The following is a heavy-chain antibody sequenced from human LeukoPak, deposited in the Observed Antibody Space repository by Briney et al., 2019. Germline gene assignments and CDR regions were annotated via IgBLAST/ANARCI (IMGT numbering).Heavy chain of an antibody. CDR1: GGSISSYY. CDR2: IYYSGST. J-gene: IGHJ5*02. V-gene: IGHV4-59*08. CDR3: ARQTGYSSFTRFDP. Sequence: PSETLSLTCTVSGGSISSYYWSWIRQPPGKGLEWMGYIYYSGSTNYNPSLKSRVTISVDPSKNQFSLKLSSVTAADTAVYYCARQTGYSSFTRFDPWGQGTLVTVSS. D-gene: IGHD6-19*01.